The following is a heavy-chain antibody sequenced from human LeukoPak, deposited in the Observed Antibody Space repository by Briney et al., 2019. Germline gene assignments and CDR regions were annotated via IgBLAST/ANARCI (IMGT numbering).Heavy chain of an antibody. CDR3: ATRTGTSLYFDY. J-gene: IGHJ4*02. CDR2: INHSGST. Sequence: SETLSLTCAVYGGSFSGYYWSWIRQPPGKGLEWIGEINHSGSTNYNPSLKSRLTISVDTSKNQFSLKLSSVTAPDTAVYYCATRTGTSLYFDYWGQGTLVTVSS. V-gene: IGHV4-34*01. CDR1: GGSFSGYY. D-gene: IGHD1-1*01.